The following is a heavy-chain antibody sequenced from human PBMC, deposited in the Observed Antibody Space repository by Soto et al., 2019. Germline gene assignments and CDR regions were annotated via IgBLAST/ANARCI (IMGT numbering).Heavy chain of an antibody. CDR3: AKGGRQWLVTSDFSY. V-gene: IGHV3-11*03. CDR1: GFTFSDYY. CDR2: ISSSSSYT. Sequence: GGSLRLSCAASGFTFSDYYMSWIRQAPGKGLEWVSYISSSSSYTNYADSVKGRFTISRDNAKNSLYLQMNSLRAEDTAVYYCAKGGRQWLVTSDFSYWGQGALVTVSS. D-gene: IGHD6-19*01. J-gene: IGHJ4*02.